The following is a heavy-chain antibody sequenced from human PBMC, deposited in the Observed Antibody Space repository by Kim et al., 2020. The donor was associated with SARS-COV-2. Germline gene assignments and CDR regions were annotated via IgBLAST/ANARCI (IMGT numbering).Heavy chain of an antibody. J-gene: IGHJ4*02. CDR1: GYTFANYA. D-gene: IGHD3-22*01. CDR2: INPKTGNP. CDR3: ARDKIGVSDPYDY. V-gene: IGHV7-4-1*02. Sequence: ASVKVSCKASGYTFANYAMNWVRQAPGQGLELMGWINPKTGNPTYAQGFTGRFVFTWDTSVSTAYLQISSLKAEDTAIYYCARDKIGVSDPYDYWGQGT.